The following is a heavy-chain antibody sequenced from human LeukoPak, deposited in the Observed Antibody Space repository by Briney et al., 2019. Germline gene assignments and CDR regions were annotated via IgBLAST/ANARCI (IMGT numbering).Heavy chain of an antibody. D-gene: IGHD4-17*01. J-gene: IGHJ4*02. CDR1: GYTFTSYG. V-gene: IGHV1-18*01. CDR3: ARFVLSDYGDYGYFDY. CDR2: ISAYNGNT. Sequence: ASVKVSCKASGYTFTSYGISWVRQAPGQGLEWVGWISAYNGNTNYAQKLQGRVTMTTDTSTSTAYMELRSLRSDDTAVYYCARFVLSDYGDYGYFDYWGQGTLVTVSS.